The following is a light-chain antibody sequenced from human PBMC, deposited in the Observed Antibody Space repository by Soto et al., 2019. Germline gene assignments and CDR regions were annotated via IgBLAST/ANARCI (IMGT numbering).Light chain of an antibody. Sequence: EIVLTQSPGTLSVSPGESATLSCRASQSVSSGYIGWYQQKPGQAPRLLIYGASNRAAGIPARFSGAGSGTDYTLTITEPEPEDSAVYYCQQYRSSPLTFGGGTKVEIK. CDR2: GAS. CDR3: QQYRSSPLT. J-gene: IGKJ4*01. CDR1: QSVSSGY. V-gene: IGKV3-20*01.